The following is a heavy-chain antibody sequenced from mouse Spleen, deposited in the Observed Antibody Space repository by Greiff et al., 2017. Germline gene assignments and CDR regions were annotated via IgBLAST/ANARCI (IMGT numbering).Heavy chain of an antibody. V-gene: IGHV1-15*01. CDR3: TRAGYFDY. J-gene: IGHJ2*01. CDR1: GYTFTDYE. CDR2: IDPETGGT. Sequence: LVESGAELVRPGASVTLSCKASGYTFTDYEMHWVKQTHVHGLEWIGAIDPETGGTAYNQKFKGKAILTADKSSSTAYMELRSLTSEDSAVYYCTRAGYFDYWGQGTTLTVSS.